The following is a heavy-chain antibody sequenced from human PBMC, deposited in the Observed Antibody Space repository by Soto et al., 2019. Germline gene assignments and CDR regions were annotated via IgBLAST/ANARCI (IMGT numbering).Heavy chain of an antibody. CDR2: IYPGDSDT. CDR3: ARRKATVDLGYYYYYMDV. V-gene: IGHV5-51*01. Sequence: PGESLKISCKGSGYSFTSYWIGWVRQMPGKGLEWMGIIYPGDSDTRYSPSFQGQVTISADKSISTAYLQWSSLKASDTAMYYCARRKATVDLGYYYYYMDVWGKGTTVTVSS. J-gene: IGHJ6*03. CDR1: GYSFTSYW. D-gene: IGHD4-4*01.